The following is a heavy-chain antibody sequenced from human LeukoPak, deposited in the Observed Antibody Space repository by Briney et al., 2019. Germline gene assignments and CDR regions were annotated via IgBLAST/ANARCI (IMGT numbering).Heavy chain of an antibody. V-gene: IGHV4-59*08. CDR3: ARHIEGEGLDY. D-gene: IGHD3-16*01. CDR2: ISYSGNS. J-gene: IGHJ4*02. CDR1: GGSSSTYY. Sequence: SETLSLTCTVSGGSSSTYYWSWIRQPPGKGLEWIGYISYSGNSHYNPSLKSRVTISVGSSKTQFSLKLTSVTAADTAFYYCARHIEGEGLDYWGQGTLVTVSS.